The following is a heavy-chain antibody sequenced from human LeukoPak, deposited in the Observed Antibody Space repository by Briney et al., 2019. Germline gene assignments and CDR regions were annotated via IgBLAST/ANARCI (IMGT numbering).Heavy chain of an antibody. D-gene: IGHD5-12*01. CDR3: ARARDSGYDFGDEYFQH. CDR2: ISAYNGNT. CDR1: GYTFTSYG. Sequence: ASVKVSCKASGYTFTSYGISWVRQAPGQGLEWMGWISAYNGNTNYAQKLQGRVTMTVDTSTSTAYMELRSLRSDDTAVYYCARARDSGYDFGDEYFQHWGQGTLVTVSS. J-gene: IGHJ1*01. V-gene: IGHV1-18*04.